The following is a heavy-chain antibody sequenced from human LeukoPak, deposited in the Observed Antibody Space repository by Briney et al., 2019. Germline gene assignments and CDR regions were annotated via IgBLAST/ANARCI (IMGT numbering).Heavy chain of an antibody. D-gene: IGHD6-13*01. V-gene: IGHV4-39*01. CDR1: GGSISSSSYY. CDR3: ARRSSWYNYYYYYMDV. CDR2: IYYSGST. J-gene: IGHJ6*03. Sequence: SETLSLTCTVSGGSISSSSYYWGWIRQPPGKGLEWIGSIYYSGSTYYNPSLKSRVTISVDTPKNRFSLKLSSVTAADTAVYYCARRSSWYNYYYYYMDVWGKGTTVTVSS.